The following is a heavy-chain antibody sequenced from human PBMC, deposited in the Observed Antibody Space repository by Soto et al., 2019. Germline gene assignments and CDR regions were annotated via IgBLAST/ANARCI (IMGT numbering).Heavy chain of an antibody. CDR3: ARVTMVRGVTADY. CDR1: GFTFSSYA. J-gene: IGHJ4*02. CDR2: ISYDGSNK. V-gene: IGHV3-30-3*01. D-gene: IGHD3-10*01. Sequence: QVQLVESGGGVVQPGRSLRFSCAASGFTFSSYAMHWVRQAPGKGLEWVAVISYDGSNKYYADSVKGRFTISRDNSKNTLYLQMNSLRAEDTAVYYCARVTMVRGVTADYWGQGTLVTVSS.